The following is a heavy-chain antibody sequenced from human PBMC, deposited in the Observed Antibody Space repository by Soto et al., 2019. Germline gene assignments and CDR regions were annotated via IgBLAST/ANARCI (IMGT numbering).Heavy chain of an antibody. V-gene: IGHV4-59*08. J-gene: IGHJ4*02. CDR3: ARGSTGYSSSWYRY. D-gene: IGHD6-13*01. Sequence: SDTLSLTCSVSGSSISIYYWSWIRQPPGKGLEWIGYIYNSGSTNYNPSLKSRVTISVDTSKNQFSLKLSSVTAADTAVYYCARGSTGYSSSWYRYWGQGTLVTVS. CDR2: IYNSGST. CDR1: GSSISIYY.